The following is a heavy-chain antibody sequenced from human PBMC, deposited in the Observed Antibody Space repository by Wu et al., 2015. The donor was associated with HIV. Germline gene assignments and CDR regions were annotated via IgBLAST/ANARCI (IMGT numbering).Heavy chain of an antibody. CDR1: STSAAML. V-gene: IGHV1-69*12. CDR3: ARDRYVEMATITAFDI. CDR2: HPYLGTA. D-gene: IGHD5-24*01. Sequence: QVQLVQVLGLTVKKPGSSVKVXCKALSTSAAMLSAGCDRPLDKGLSGWRDHPYLGTANYAQKFQGRVTITADGSTSTAYMELSSLRSEDTAVYYCARDRYVEMATITAFDIWGQGTMVTVSS. J-gene: IGHJ3*02.